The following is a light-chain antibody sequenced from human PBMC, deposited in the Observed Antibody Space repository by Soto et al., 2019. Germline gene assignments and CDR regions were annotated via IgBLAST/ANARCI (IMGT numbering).Light chain of an antibody. V-gene: IGKV3-15*01. J-gene: IGKJ1*01. CDR2: DAS. CDR1: QSVSIN. CDR3: QQYHNWPPWA. Sequence: EIAMTQSPATLSVSPGERATLSCRASQSVSINLAWYQQKPGQAPRLLIYDASTRATGIPARFSGSGSGTEFTLTITSLQSEDFAVYYCQQYHNWPPWAFGQGTKGDIK.